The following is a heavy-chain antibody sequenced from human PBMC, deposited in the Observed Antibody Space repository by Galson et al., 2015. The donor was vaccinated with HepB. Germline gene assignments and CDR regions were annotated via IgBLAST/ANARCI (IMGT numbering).Heavy chain of an antibody. J-gene: IGHJ4*02. CDR3: ARGHSSSWYESGFFDY. Sequence: QSGAEVKKPGESLRISCKGSGYSFTSYWISWVRQMPGKGLEWMGRIDPSDSYTNYSPSFQGHVTISADKSISTAYLQWSSLKASDTAMYYCARGHSSSWYESGFFDYWGQGTLVTVSS. D-gene: IGHD6-13*01. V-gene: IGHV5-10-1*01. CDR1: GYSFTSYW. CDR2: IDPSDSYT.